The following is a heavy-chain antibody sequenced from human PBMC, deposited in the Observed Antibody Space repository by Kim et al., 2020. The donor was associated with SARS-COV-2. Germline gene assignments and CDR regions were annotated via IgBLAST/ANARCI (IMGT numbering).Heavy chain of an antibody. J-gene: IGHJ6*02. Sequence: LKSRVTISGDTAKNQFSLKLSSVTAADTAVYYCARQEGDDGGDYFYGMDVWGQGTTVTVSS. V-gene: IGHV4-39*01. CDR3: ARQEGDDGGDYFYGMDV. D-gene: IGHD1-26*01.